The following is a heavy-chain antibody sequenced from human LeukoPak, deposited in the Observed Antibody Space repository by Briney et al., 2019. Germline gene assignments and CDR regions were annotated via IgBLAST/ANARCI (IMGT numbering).Heavy chain of an antibody. CDR2: IFYSGTT. CDR1: GDSIRGSSYY. Sequence: SETLSLTCTVSGDSIRGSSYYWGWIRQPPGKGLEWIGSIFYSGTTYYNPSLKSRVTMSVDTSKNQFSLKLSSVTAADTAVYYCARNHPFDYWGQGTLVTVSS. CDR3: ARNHPFDY. J-gene: IGHJ4*02. D-gene: IGHD1-14*01. V-gene: IGHV4-39*01.